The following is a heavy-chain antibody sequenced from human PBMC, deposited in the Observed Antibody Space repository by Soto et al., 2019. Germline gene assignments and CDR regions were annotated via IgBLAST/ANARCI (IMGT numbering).Heavy chain of an antibody. J-gene: IGHJ3*02. CDR3: AKAITGPDAFDI. CDR2: ISWNSGSI. Sequence: EVQLVESGGGLVQPGRSLRLSCAASGFTFDDYAMHWVRQAPGKGLEWVSGISWNSGSIGYADSVKGRFTISRDNAKNSLYLQMNSLRAEDTALYYCAKAITGPDAFDIWGQGKMVTVSS. V-gene: IGHV3-9*01. CDR1: GFTFDDYA.